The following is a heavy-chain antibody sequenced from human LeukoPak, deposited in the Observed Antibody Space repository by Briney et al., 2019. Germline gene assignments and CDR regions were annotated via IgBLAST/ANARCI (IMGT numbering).Heavy chain of an antibody. D-gene: IGHD2-2*01. J-gene: IGHJ5*02. V-gene: IGHV4-34*01. CDR2: INHSGST. CDR3: ASHVQYCSSTSCYVWFDP. Sequence: PSETLSLTCAVYGGSFSGYYWSWICQPPGKGLEWIGEINHSGSTNYNPSLKSRVTISVDTSKNQFSLKLSSVTAADTAVYYCASHVQYCSSTSCYVWFDPWGQGTLVTVSS. CDR1: GGSFSGYY.